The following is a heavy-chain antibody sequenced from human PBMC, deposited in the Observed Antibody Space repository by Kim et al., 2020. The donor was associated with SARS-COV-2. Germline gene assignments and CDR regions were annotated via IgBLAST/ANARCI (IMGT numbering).Heavy chain of an antibody. V-gene: IGHV3-13*01. CDR2: IGTAGDT. J-gene: IGHJ6*02. Sequence: GGSLRLSCAASGFTFSSYDMHWVRQATGKGLEWVSAIGTAGDTYYPGSVKGRFTISRENAKNSLYLQMNSLRAGDTAVYYCARALIGYDSSGFLYYYYYGMDVWGQGTTVTVSS. CDR3: ARALIGYDSSGFLYYYYYGMDV. CDR1: GFTFSSYD. D-gene: IGHD3-22*01.